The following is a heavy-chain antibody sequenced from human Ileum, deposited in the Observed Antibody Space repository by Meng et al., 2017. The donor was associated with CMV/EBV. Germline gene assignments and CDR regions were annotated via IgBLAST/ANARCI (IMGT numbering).Heavy chain of an antibody. CDR1: GDSISIYY. CDR2: ISSSGNT. J-gene: IGHJ4*02. D-gene: IGHD3-22*01. CDR3: ARGESRGYYYFDY. Sequence: PGLVGLSETLSLTCTVSGDSISIYYWSWFRQPAGKKLEWIGRISSSGNTNYTPSLKSRVIMSLDTSNNQFFLKLTSVTAADTALYYCARGESRGYYYFDYWGQGILVTVSS. V-gene: IGHV4-4*07.